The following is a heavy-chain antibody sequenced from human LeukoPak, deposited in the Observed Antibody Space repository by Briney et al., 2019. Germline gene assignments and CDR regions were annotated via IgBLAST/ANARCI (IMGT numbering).Heavy chain of an antibody. CDR3: ARRGGYYYYYYYGMDV. V-gene: IGHV4-34*01. CDR1: GGSFSGYY. Sequence: SETLSLTCAVYGGSFSGYYWSWIRQPPGKGLEWIGETNHSGSTNYNPSLKSRVTISVDTSKNQFSLKLSSVTAADTAVYYCARRGGYYYYYYYGMDVWGQGTTVTVSS. D-gene: IGHD5-12*01. J-gene: IGHJ6*02. CDR2: TNHSGST.